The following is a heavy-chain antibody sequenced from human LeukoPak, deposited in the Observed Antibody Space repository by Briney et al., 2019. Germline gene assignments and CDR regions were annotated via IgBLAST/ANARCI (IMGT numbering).Heavy chain of an antibody. D-gene: IGHD3-10*01. J-gene: IGHJ6*02. CDR2: IYYSGST. CDR3: ARRRPYYYGSGSYISRVYYYYGMDV. Sequence: PSETLSLTCTVSGGSISSYYWSWIRQPPGKGLEWIGYIYYSGSTNYNPSLKSRVTISVDTPKNQFSLKLSSVTAADTAVYYCARRRPYYYGSGSYISRVYYYYGMDVWGQGTTVTVSS. V-gene: IGHV4-59*01. CDR1: GGSISSYY.